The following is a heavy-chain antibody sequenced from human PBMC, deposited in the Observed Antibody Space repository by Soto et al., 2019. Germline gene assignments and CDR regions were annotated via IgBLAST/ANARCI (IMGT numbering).Heavy chain of an antibody. CDR3: ARIADTMVRGVITD. CDR2: IYYSGST. V-gene: IGHV4-31*03. D-gene: IGHD3-10*01. Sequence: SETLSLTCTVSGGSISSGGYYWSWIRQHPGKGQEWIGYIYYSGSTYYNPSLKSRVTISVDTSKNQFSLKLSSVTAADTAVYYCARIADTMVRGVITDWGQGTLVTVSS. J-gene: IGHJ4*02. CDR1: GGSISSGGYY.